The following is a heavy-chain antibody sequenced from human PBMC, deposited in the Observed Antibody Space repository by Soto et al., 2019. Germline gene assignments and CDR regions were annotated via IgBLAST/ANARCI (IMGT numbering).Heavy chain of an antibody. J-gene: IGHJ4*02. D-gene: IGHD5-18*01. CDR1: GFTFSSYA. V-gene: IGHV3-23*01. Sequence: GGSLRLSCAASGFTFSSYAMSWVRQAPGKGLEWVSAISGSGGSTYYADSVKGRFTISRDNSKNTLYLQMNSLRAEDTAVYYCANSGYSYGYEAFDYWGQGTLVTVSS. CDR3: ANSGYSYGYEAFDY. CDR2: ISGSGGST.